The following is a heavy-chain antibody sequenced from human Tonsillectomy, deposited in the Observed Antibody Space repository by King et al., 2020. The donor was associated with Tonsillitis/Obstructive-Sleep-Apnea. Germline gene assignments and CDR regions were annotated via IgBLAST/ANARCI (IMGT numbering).Heavy chain of an antibody. CDR2: ISHSGST. D-gene: IGHD6-6*01. J-gene: IGHJ4*02. V-gene: IGHV4-34*01. CDR3: ASGSVGPRLGY. CDR1: GGSFNGYY. Sequence: VQLQQWGAGLLKPSETLSLTCAVYGGSFNGYYWTWIRQPPGKGLEWIGEISHSGSTSYNPSLKSRVTMAVDTSTNQFSLKLNSVTAADTAVYYCASGSVGPRLGYWGQGTLGTVSS.